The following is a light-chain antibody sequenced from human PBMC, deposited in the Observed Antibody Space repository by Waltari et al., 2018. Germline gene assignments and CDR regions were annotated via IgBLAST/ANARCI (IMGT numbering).Light chain of an antibody. Sequence: DIQMTQSPSSLPASVGDSVTITCRASQSISSYLNWYQQKPGKAPKLLIYAASSLQSGVPSRFSGSGSGTDFTLTISSLQPEDFATYYCQQSYSVPFTFGPGTKVDIK. V-gene: IGKV1-39*01. CDR1: QSISSY. CDR3: QQSYSVPFT. CDR2: AAS. J-gene: IGKJ3*01.